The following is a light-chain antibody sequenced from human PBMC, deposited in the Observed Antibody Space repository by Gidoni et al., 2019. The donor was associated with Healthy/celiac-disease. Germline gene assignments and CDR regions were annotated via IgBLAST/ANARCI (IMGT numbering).Light chain of an antibody. CDR2: AAS. V-gene: IGKV1-9*01. CDR1: QGISSY. J-gene: IGKJ5*01. Sequence: DIQSTQSPSFLSASVGDRVTITCRASQGISSYLAWYQQKPGKAPKLLIYAASTLQSGVPSRFSGSGSGTEFTLTISSLQPEDFATYYCQQLNSYPPSITFGQGTRLEIK. CDR3: QQLNSYPPSIT.